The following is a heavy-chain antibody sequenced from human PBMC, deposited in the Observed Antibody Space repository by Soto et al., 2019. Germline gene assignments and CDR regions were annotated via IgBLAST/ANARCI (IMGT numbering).Heavy chain of an antibody. CDR3: AKWSTVGASKTVDY. CDR1: GFNFSSYA. V-gene: IGHV3-23*01. Sequence: EVQLLKSGGGLEQPGGSLRLSCTASGFNFSSYAMSWVRQVPGKGLEWVSTISGRGGSTYYADSVKGRFTISRDNSKNTLTLQMNSLRGDDTAVYYCAKWSTVGASKTVDYWGQGTLVTVSS. CDR2: ISGRGGST. J-gene: IGHJ4*02. D-gene: IGHD1-26*01.